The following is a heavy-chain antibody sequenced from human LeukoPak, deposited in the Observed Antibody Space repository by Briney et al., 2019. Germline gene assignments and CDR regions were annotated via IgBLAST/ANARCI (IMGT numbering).Heavy chain of an antibody. J-gene: IGHJ4*02. D-gene: IGHD6-6*01. CDR2: ISGYNGNT. CDR1: GYTFTSYG. Sequence: ASVKVSCKASGYTFTSYGISWVRQAPGQGLEWMGWISGYNGNTNYAQNLQGRVTMTTDTSTSTAYMELRSLRSDDTAVYYCARDCGGGVCYSSSGIDYWGQGTPVTVSP. V-gene: IGHV1-18*01. CDR3: ARDCGGGVCYSSSGIDY.